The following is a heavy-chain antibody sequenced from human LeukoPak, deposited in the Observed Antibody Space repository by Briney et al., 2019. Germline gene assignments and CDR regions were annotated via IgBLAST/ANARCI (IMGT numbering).Heavy chain of an antibody. V-gene: IGHV1-18*01. J-gene: IGHJ4*02. CDR3: ARDYYSDSSGYWADYFDY. CDR2: ISTYNGNT. CDR1: GYTFTSLG. D-gene: IGHD3-22*01. Sequence: ASVKVSCKASGYTFTSLGISWVRQAPGQGLEWMGWISTYNGNTYYPQKLQGRVTMTTDRSTSTAYIELRSLRSDDTAVFYCARDYYSDSSGYWADYFDYWGQGTLVTVSS.